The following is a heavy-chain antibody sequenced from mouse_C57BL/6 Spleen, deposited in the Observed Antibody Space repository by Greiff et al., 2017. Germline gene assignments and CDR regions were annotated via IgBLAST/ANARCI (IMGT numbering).Heavy chain of an antibody. V-gene: IGHV1-15*01. J-gene: IGHJ2*01. CDR2: IDPETGGT. D-gene: IGHD3-3*01. CDR3: TREGWDGDY. Sequence: VKLMESGAELVRPGASVTLSCKASGYTFTDYEMHWVKQTPVHGLEWIGAIDPETGGTAYNQKFKGKAILTADKSSSTAYMELRSLTSEDSAVYYCTREGWDGDYWGQGTTLTVSS. CDR1: GYTFTDYE.